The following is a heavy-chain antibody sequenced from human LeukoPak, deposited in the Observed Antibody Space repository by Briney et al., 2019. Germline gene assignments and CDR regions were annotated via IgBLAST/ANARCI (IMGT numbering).Heavy chain of an antibody. D-gene: IGHD6-19*01. Sequence: GGSLRLSCAASGFIFSNYGMHWVRQAPGKGLEWVAFIRYDESNKFSADSVKGRFTISRDNSKNILFLQMNSLRAEDTAVYYCATMQWLEGVDWFDPWGQGTLVTVSS. CDR2: IRYDESNK. CDR3: ATMQWLEGVDWFDP. V-gene: IGHV3-30*02. CDR1: GFIFSNYG. J-gene: IGHJ5*02.